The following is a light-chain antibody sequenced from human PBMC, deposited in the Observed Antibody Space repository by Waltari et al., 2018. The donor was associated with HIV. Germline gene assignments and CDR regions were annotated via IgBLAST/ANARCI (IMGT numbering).Light chain of an antibody. CDR2: EDN. CDR3: QSYDSTTWV. Sequence: NFMLTQPHSVSESPGKTVTISCTRTSGPIATNYVQWYQQRPGSAPTNFIYEDNQRPSGVPDRFSGSIDRSSNSASLTISGLKTEDEADYYCQSYDSTTWVFGGGTKLTVL. V-gene: IGLV6-57*03. CDR1: SGPIATNY. J-gene: IGLJ3*02.